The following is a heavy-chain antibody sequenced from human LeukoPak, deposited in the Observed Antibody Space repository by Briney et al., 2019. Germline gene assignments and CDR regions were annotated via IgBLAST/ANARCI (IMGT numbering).Heavy chain of an antibody. V-gene: IGHV3-23*01. CDR1: GFTFSSSG. CDR3: AKGRMVRGVISYYYYYYMDV. D-gene: IGHD3-10*01. J-gene: IGHJ6*03. Sequence: PGGSLRLSCAASGFTFSSSGMSWVRQAPGKGLEWVSTISASGDNTYYADSVKGRFTISRDNSKNTLYLQMNSLRAEDTAVYYCAKGRMVRGVISYYYYYYMDVWGKGTTVTISS. CDR2: ISASGDNT.